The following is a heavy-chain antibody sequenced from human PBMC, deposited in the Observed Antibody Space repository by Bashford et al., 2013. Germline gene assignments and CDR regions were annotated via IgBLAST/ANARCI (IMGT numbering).Heavy chain of an antibody. D-gene: IGHD6-6*01. Sequence: GGSLRLSCAASGFTFSSYGMHWVRQAPGKGLEWVAVIWYDGSNKYYADSVKGRLTISRDNSQNTLYLQMSSLGAEDTAKYYCVKPNLPSRPNSFGLGNWFDPWGQGTLVTVSS. CDR1: GFTFSSYG. CDR2: IWYDGSNK. J-gene: IGHJ5*02. CDR3: VKPNLPSRPNSFGLGNWFDP. V-gene: IGHV3-33*06.